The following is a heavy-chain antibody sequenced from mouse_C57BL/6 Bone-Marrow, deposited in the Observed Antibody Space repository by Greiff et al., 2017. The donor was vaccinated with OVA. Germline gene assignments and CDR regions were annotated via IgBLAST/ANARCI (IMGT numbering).Heavy chain of an antibody. CDR3: AREGAFATVVARAWFAY. J-gene: IGHJ3*01. Sequence: QVQLQQSGAELARPGASVKLSCKASGYTFTSYGISWVKQRTGQGLEWIGEIYPRSGNTYYNEKFKGKATLTADKSSSTAYMELRILTSEDSAVYFCAREGAFATVVARAWFAYWGQGTLVTVSA. CDR1: GYTFTSYG. D-gene: IGHD1-1*01. V-gene: IGHV1-81*01. CDR2: IYPRSGNT.